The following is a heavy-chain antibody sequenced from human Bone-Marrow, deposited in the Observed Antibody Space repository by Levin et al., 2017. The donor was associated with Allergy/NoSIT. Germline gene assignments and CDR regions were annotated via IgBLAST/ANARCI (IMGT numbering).Heavy chain of an antibody. Sequence: PSETLSLTCAVYGGSFSGYYWSWIRQPPGKGLEWIGEINHSGSTNYNPSLKSRVTISVDTSKNQFSLKLSSVTAADTAVYYCARGPIVVVPAAPNWFDPWGQGTLVTVSS. J-gene: IGHJ5*02. V-gene: IGHV4-34*01. CDR1: GGSFSGYY. CDR2: INHSGST. D-gene: IGHD2-2*01. CDR3: ARGPIVVVPAAPNWFDP.